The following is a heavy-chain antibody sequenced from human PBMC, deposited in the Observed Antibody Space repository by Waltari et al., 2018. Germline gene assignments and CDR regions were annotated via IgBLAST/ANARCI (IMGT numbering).Heavy chain of an antibody. D-gene: IGHD4-17*01. CDR3: ARVGDYRGFY. V-gene: IGHV4-61*09. CDR1: GGSISSGGYY. Sequence: QVQLQESGPGLEKPSQTLSLTCTVSGGSISSGGYYWTWIRQPAGKGLEWIGYIYSRERVKYNPSLESRVTISVDTSKNQFSLQLSSVTAADTAMYYCARVGDYRGFYRGQGIFVTVSS. CDR2: IYSRERV. J-gene: IGHJ4*02.